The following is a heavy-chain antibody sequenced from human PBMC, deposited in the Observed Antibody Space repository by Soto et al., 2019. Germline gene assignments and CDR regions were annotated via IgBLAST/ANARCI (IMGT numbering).Heavy chain of an antibody. D-gene: IGHD6-13*01. J-gene: IGHJ5*02. Sequence: GGSLRLSCAASGFTFSSYGMHWVRQAPGEGLEWVAVISYDGSNKYYADSVKGRFTISRDNSKNTLYLQMNSLRAEDTAVYYCAKDRETRGLSSSWYEWFDPWGQGTLVTASS. V-gene: IGHV3-30*18. CDR2: ISYDGSNK. CDR3: AKDRETRGLSSSWYEWFDP. CDR1: GFTFSSYG.